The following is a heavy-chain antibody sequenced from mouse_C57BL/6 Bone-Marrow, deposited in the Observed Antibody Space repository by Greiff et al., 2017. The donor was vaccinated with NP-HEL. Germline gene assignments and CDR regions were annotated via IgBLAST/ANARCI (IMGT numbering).Heavy chain of an antibody. CDR2: IDPETGGT. J-gene: IGHJ3*01. D-gene: IGHD2-4*01. CDR3: SDYDEGFAY. Sequence: QVHVKQSGAELVRPGASVTLSCKASGYTFTDYEMHWVKQTPVHGLEWIGAIDPETGGTAYNQKFKGKAILTADKSSSTAYMELRSLTSEDSAVYYCSDYDEGFAYWGQGTLVTVSA. V-gene: IGHV1-15*01. CDR1: GYTFTDYE.